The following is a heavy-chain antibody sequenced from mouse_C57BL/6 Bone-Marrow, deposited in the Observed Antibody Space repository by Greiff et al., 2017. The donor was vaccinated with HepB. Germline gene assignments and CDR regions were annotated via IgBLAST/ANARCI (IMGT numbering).Heavy chain of an antibody. D-gene: IGHD2-4*01. V-gene: IGHV14-1*01. CDR1: GFNIKDYY. CDR3: TTNYDYDEDWYFDV. Sequence: EVQLQQSGAELVRPGASVKLSCTASGFNIKDYYMHWVKQRPEQGLEWIGRIDPEDGDTEYAPKFQGKATMTADTSSNTAYLQLSSLTAEDTAVYYCTTNYDYDEDWYFDVWGTGTTVTVSS. J-gene: IGHJ1*03. CDR2: IDPEDGDT.